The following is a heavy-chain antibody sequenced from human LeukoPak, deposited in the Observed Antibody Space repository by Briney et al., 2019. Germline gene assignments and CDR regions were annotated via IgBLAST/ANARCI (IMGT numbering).Heavy chain of an antibody. J-gene: IGHJ5*02. Sequence: ASVKVSCKASGYTFTSYYMHWVRQAPGQGLEWMGVINPSGGSTSYAQKFQGRVTMTRDTSTSTVYMELSSLRSEDTAVYYCARVVVARMGFDPWGQGTLVTVSS. V-gene: IGHV1-46*01. CDR3: ARVVVARMGFDP. CDR1: GYTFTSYY. CDR2: INPSGGST. D-gene: IGHD2-15*01.